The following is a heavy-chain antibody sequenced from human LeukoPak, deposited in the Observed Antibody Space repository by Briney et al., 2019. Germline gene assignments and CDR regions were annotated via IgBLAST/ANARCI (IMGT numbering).Heavy chain of an antibody. CDR2: IIPILGIA. CDR1: GGTFSSYA. D-gene: IGHD2-21*02. CDR3: ARGSGDCYTY. Sequence: SVKVSCKASGGTFSSYAISWVRQAPGQGLEWMGRIIPILGIANYAQKSQGRVTITADKSTSTAYMELSSLRSEDTAVYYCARGSGDCYTYWGQGTLVTVSS. J-gene: IGHJ4*02. V-gene: IGHV1-69*04.